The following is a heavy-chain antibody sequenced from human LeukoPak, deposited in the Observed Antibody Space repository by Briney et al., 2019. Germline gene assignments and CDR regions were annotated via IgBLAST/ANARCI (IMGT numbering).Heavy chain of an antibody. D-gene: IGHD2-2*01. J-gene: IGHJ5*02. Sequence: KSSETLSLTCAVYGGSFSGYYWSWIRQPPGKGLEWIGEINHSGTTNHNPSLKSRVTISVDTSKNQFSLKLSSVTAADTAVYYCATTTVTSYCSSTSCDWGNNWFDPWGQGALVTVSS. V-gene: IGHV4-34*01. CDR3: ATTTVTSYCSSTSCDWGNNWFDP. CDR2: INHSGTT. CDR1: GGSFSGYY.